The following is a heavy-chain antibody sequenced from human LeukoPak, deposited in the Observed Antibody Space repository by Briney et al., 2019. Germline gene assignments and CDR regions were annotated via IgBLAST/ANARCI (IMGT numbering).Heavy chain of an antibody. Sequence: GGSLRLSCAASGFTLRGYGMSWVRQAPGKGLEWVSVISGGGGGTNYADSVKGRFTISRDISKNTLYLQMNSLRAEDTAIYYCAKLRYHDSSRSWGMDVWGQGTTVTVSS. D-gene: IGHD3-22*01. CDR3: AKLRYHDSSRSWGMDV. CDR1: GFTLRGYG. CDR2: ISGGGGGT. J-gene: IGHJ6*02. V-gene: IGHV3-23*01.